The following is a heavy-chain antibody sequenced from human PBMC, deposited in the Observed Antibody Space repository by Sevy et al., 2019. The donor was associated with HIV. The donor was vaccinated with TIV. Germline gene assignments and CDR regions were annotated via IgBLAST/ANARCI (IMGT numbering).Heavy chain of an antibody. Sequence: SETLSLTCTVSGGSISSYYWSWIRQPPGKGLEWIGYIYYSGSTNYNPSLKIRVTISVDTSKNQFSLKLSSVTAADTAVYYCARGEWELLEVGYYFDYWGQGTLVTVSS. D-gene: IGHD1-26*01. V-gene: IGHV4-59*01. CDR1: GGSISSYY. CDR3: ARGEWELLEVGYYFDY. CDR2: IYYSGST. J-gene: IGHJ4*02.